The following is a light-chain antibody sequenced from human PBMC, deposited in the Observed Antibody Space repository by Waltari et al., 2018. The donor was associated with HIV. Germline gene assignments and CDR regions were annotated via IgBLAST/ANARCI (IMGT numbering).Light chain of an antibody. CDR2: DAS. V-gene: IGKV1-33*01. CDR1: QDISKY. J-gene: IGKJ3*01. Sequence: DLQMTQSPFSLSASVGDRVTLTCRASQDISKYLSWHQQKPGKAPRLLISDASNLQTGVPSRFSGSGSGTDFTFTISSLQPEDIATYFCQQYDSLPFTFGPGTKVEIK. CDR3: QQYDSLPFT.